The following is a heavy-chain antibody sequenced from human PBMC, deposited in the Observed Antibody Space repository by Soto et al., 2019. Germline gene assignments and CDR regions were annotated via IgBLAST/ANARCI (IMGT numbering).Heavy chain of an antibody. CDR1: GGSISSSSYY. CDR3: ARLGGSSSTADHFDY. D-gene: IGHD1-26*01. J-gene: IGHJ4*02. V-gene: IGHV4-39*01. Sequence: SETXSLTCTVSGGSISSSSYYWGWIRQPPGKGLEWIGSIYYSGSTYYNPSLKSRVTISVDTSKNQFSLKLSSVTAADTAVYYCARLGGSSSTADHFDYWGQGTLVTGSS. CDR2: IYYSGST.